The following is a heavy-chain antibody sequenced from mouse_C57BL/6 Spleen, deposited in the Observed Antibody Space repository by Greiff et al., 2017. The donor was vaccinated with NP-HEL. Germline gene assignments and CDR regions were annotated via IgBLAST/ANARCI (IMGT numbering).Heavy chain of an antibody. D-gene: IGHD2-1*01. CDR3: ARKLPRRAMDY. V-gene: IGHV5-17*01. J-gene: IGHJ4*01. CDR1: GFTFSDYG. Sequence: EVKLMESGGGLVKPGGSLKLSCAASGFTFSDYGMHWVRQAPEKGLEWVAYISSGSSTIYYADTVKGRFTISRDNAKNTLFLQMTSLRSEDTAMYYCARKLPRRAMDYWGQGTSVTVSS. CDR2: ISSGSSTI.